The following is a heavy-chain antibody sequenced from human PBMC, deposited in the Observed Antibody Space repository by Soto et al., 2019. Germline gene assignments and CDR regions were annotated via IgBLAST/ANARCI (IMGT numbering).Heavy chain of an antibody. Sequence: EVQLVESGGGLVKPGGSLRLSCAASGFTFSSYSMNWVRQAPGKGLEWVSSISSSSSYINYADSVKGRFTISRDNAKNSLYLQMNSLRAEDTAVYYCATYGGYDGDYWGQGTLVTVSS. J-gene: IGHJ4*02. V-gene: IGHV3-21*01. CDR3: ATYGGYDGDY. CDR1: GFTFSSYS. CDR2: ISSSSSYI. D-gene: IGHD5-12*01.